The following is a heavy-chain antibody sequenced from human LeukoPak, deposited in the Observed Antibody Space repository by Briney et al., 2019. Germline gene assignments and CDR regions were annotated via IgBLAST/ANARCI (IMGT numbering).Heavy chain of an antibody. CDR3: ARGGYCSSSICYSLNAFDI. CDR1: GFTFSSHE. D-gene: IGHD2-2*01. J-gene: IGHJ3*02. V-gene: IGHV3-48*03. CDR2: ISSSGTTI. Sequence: GGSLRVSCAASGFTFSSHEMNWVRQAPGKGLEWVSYISSSGTTIYYADSVKGRFTISRDNAKNSLYLQMNSLRAEDTAVYYCARGGYCSSSICYSLNAFDIWGQGTMFTVSS.